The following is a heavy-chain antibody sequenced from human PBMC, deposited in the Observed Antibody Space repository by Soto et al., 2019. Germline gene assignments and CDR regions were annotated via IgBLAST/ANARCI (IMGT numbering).Heavy chain of an antibody. D-gene: IGHD3-3*01. J-gene: IGHJ3*02. V-gene: IGHV3-33*01. CDR3: ARDANFGTKGGSFDI. Sequence: XGCLRLTCSASGFTFRIYGMHWVRQSPGKGLEWVAVMRYDGTNKYYGESVKGRFTISRDNSENTLYLQMNSLRVEDTAVYYCARDANFGTKGGSFDIWGHGTLVTVSS. CDR2: MRYDGTNK. CDR1: GFTFRIYG.